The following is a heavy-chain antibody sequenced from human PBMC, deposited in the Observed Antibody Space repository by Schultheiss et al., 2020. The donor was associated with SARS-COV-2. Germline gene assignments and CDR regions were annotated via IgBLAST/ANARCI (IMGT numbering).Heavy chain of an antibody. CDR1: GFTFSSYA. J-gene: IGHJ6*03. D-gene: IGHD2-2*01. CDR3: AKGSHVVVPAASSPRGYMDV. CDR2: ISGSGGST. Sequence: GGSLRLSCAASGFTFSSYAMSWVRQAPGKGLEWVSAISGSGGSTYYADSVKGRFTISRDNSKNTLYLQMNSLRAEDTAVYYCAKGSHVVVPAASSPRGYMDVWGKGTTVTVSS. V-gene: IGHV3-23*01.